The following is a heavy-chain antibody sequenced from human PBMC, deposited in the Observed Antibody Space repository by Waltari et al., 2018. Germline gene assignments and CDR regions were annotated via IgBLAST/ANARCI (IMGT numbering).Heavy chain of an antibody. V-gene: IGHV3-20*04. CDR1: GFTFDDFG. D-gene: IGHD2-15*01. CDR3: AREGIGGQLGL. CDR2: INWRGDTT. Sequence: EVQLVESGGGVVRPGGTLRLSCAASGFTFDDFGMSWVRQAPGKGLEWVSGINWRGDTTGYVDSVKGRFTISRDNAKNSLYLQMNSLRAEDTALYYCAREGIGGQLGLWGQGTLVTVSS. J-gene: IGHJ5*02.